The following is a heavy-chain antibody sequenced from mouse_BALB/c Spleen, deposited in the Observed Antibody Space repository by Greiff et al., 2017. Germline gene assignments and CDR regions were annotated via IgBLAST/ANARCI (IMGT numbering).Heavy chain of an antibody. V-gene: IGHV2-5-1*01. J-gene: IGHJ4*01. D-gene: IGHD1-1*01. CDR2: IWRGGST. Sequence: VQLQESGPSLVQPSQSLSITCTVSGFSLTSYGVHWVRQSPGKGLEWLGVIWRGGSTDYNAAFMSRLSITKDNSKSQVFFKMNSLQADDTAIYYCAKSPITTDYAMDYWGQGTSVTVSS. CDR3: AKSPITTDYAMDY. CDR1: GFSLTSYG.